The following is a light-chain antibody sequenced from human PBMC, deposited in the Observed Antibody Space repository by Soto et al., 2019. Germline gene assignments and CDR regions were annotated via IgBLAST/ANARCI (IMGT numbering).Light chain of an antibody. CDR3: AAWDDSLRGWE. Sequence: QSVLTQPPSASGTPGQRVTISCSGSSSNIGSNSVNWYQQLPGTAPKLLIYIDNQRPSGVPDRFSGSKSGTSASLAISGLQYEDEGDYYCAAWDDSLRGWEFGGGTKLTVL. CDR1: SSNIGSNS. V-gene: IGLV1-44*01. J-gene: IGLJ3*02. CDR2: IDN.